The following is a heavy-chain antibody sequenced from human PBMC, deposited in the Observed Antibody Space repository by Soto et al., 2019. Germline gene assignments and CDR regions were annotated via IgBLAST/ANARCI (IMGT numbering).Heavy chain of an antibody. CDR1: GYSISSGYY. D-gene: IGHD3-10*01. CDR3: ARPQGSTSMYHWFDP. CDR2: INHSGSN. V-gene: IGHV4-38-2*01. Sequence: PSETLSLTCAVSGYSISSGYYWGWIRQSPGKGLEWIGEINHSGSNNYSPSLKSRVTMSLDTSKNQFSLKLTSVTAADTAVYYCARPQGSTSMYHWFDPWGQGTLVTVSS. J-gene: IGHJ5*02.